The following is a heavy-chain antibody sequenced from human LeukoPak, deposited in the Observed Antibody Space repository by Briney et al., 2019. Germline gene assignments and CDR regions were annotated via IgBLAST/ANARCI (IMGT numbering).Heavy chain of an antibody. Sequence: GGSLRLSCAASGFTFSSYSMNWVRQAPGKGLEWVSSISSSSSYIYYADSVKGRFTISRDNAKNSLYLQMSSLRAEDTAEYYCARDKAAAGPLDYWGQGTLVTVSS. D-gene: IGHD6-13*01. CDR3: ARDKAAAGPLDY. J-gene: IGHJ4*02. CDR2: ISSSSSYI. CDR1: GFTFSSYS. V-gene: IGHV3-21*01.